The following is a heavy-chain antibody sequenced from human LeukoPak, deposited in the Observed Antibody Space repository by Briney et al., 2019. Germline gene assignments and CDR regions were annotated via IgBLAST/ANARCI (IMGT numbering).Heavy chain of an antibody. D-gene: IGHD6-19*01. CDR1: GFTFSDYN. CDR2: ISSSSVSK. CDR3: AREHLQYSSGWRENWFDP. J-gene: IGHJ5*02. V-gene: IGHV3-21*01. Sequence: GGSLRLSCAASGFTFSDYNMNWVRQAPGKGLEWVSLISSSSVSKFYADSVKGRFTISRDNAKNSLYLQMNSLRAEDTAVYYCAREHLQYSSGWRENWFDPWGQGTLVTVSS.